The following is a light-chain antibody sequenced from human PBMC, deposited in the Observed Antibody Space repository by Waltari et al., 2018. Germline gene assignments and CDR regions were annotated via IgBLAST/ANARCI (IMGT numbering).Light chain of an antibody. CDR3: QQYDNLPFT. J-gene: IGKJ3*01. Sequence: DIQMTQSPSSLSAYVGDRVTITCQASQDITKYLNWYQQKPGKAPKLLIYDASNLETGVPSRFSGSGSGTDFTFTISSLQPEDIAIYYCQQYDNLPFTFGPGTKVDIK. CDR2: DAS. CDR1: QDITKY. V-gene: IGKV1-33*01.